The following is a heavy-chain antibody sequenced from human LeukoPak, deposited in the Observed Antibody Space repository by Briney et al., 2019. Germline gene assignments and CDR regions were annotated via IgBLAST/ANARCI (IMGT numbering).Heavy chain of an antibody. J-gene: IGHJ4*02. CDR2: IHTSGTA. CDR1: NGSISSYF. Sequence: PSETLSLTGTVSNGSISSYFWSYIRQPAGKGLEWIGRIHTSGTANYNPSLKSRVTMSVDTSKNQFSLELNSVTAADTAVYFCVREEATRSQRAFDSWGQGTLVTVSS. CDR3: VREEATRSQRAFDS. D-gene: IGHD2-15*01. V-gene: IGHV4-4*07.